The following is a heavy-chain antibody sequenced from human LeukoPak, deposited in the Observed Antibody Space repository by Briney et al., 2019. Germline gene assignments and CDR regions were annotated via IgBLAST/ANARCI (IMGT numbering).Heavy chain of an antibody. Sequence: GGSLRLSCAASGFTFSSYAMSWVRQAPGKGLEWVSGISGSGGSTYYADSVKGRFTISRDNSKNTLYLQMNSLRGEDTAVYYCARGGSYLSAFDIWGQGTMVTVSS. CDR1: GFTFSSYA. V-gene: IGHV3-23*01. J-gene: IGHJ3*02. CDR2: ISGSGGST. D-gene: IGHD1-26*01. CDR3: ARGGSYLSAFDI.